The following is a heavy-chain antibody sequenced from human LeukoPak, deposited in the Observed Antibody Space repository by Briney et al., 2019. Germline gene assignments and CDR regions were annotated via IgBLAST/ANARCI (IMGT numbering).Heavy chain of an antibody. J-gene: IGHJ4*02. V-gene: IGHV3-7*03. Sequence: ASLRVSCAASGFTFTSYWMNWVRQAPGQGLEWVAYIRADGGEIYYRDYLKGRFTITTDTATSTAYLQMSSLRADDTAVYYCASYCSVGTCWDSWGQGTLVTVPS. CDR1: GFTFTSYW. CDR2: IRADGGEI. D-gene: IGHD2-15*01. CDR3: ASYCSVGTCWDS.